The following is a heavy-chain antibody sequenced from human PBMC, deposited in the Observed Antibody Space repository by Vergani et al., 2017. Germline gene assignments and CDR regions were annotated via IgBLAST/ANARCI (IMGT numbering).Heavy chain of an antibody. J-gene: IGHJ4*02. Sequence: EVQLVESGGGVVRPGGSLRLSCAASGFTFDDYGMSWVRQAPGKGLEWVSGINWNGGSTGYADSVKGRFTISRDNAKNSLYLQMNSLRAEDTALYYCARERNAYYDFWSGYYTQYHFDYWGQGTLVTVSS. CDR2: INWNGGST. D-gene: IGHD3-3*01. CDR1: GFTFDDYG. CDR3: ARERNAYYDFWSGYYTQYHFDY. V-gene: IGHV3-20*04.